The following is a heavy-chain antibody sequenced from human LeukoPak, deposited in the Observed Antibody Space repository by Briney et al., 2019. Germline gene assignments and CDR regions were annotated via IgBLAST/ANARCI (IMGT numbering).Heavy chain of an antibody. V-gene: IGHV1-69*05. J-gene: IGHJ3*02. CDR2: IIPIFGTA. CDR1: GGTFSSYA. D-gene: IGHD2-15*01. CDR3: ARSPAQGYCSGGSCYSNAFDI. Sequence: SVKVSCKASGGTFSSYAISWVRQAPGQGLEWMGGIIPIFGTADYAQKFQGRVTITTDESTSTAYMELSSLRSEDTAVYYCARSPAQGYCSGGSCYSNAFDIWGQGTMVTVSS.